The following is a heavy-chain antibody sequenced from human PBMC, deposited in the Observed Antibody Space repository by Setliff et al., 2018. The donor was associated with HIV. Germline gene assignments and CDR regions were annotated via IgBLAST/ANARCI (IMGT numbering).Heavy chain of an antibody. V-gene: IGHV3-30*04. CDR2: ISYDGHNK. Sequence: GVSLRLSCAASGFTLRTHAVHWVRQAPGKGLEWLAVISYDGHNKYYADSVRGRFTISRDNSKNTLYLLMNSLRVEDTAMYYCARDQDSNYEGYMDVWGKGTTVTVSS. CDR1: GFTLRTHA. D-gene: IGHD4-4*01. CDR3: ARDQDSNYEGYMDV. J-gene: IGHJ6*03.